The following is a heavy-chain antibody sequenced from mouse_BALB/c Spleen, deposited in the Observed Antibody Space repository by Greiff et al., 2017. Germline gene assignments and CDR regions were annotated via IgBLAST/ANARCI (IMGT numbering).Heavy chain of an antibody. V-gene: IGHV7-3*02. CDR1: GFTFTDYY. CDR2: IRNKANGYTT. CDR3: ARDEDGNYDAMDY. J-gene: IGHJ4*01. Sequence: EVKLMESGGGLVQPGGSLRLSCATSGFTFTDYYMSWVRQPPGKALEWLGFIRNKANGYTTEYSASVKGRFTISRDNSQSILYLQMNTLRAEDSATYYCARDEDGNYDAMDYWGQGTSVTVSS. D-gene: IGHD2-1*01.